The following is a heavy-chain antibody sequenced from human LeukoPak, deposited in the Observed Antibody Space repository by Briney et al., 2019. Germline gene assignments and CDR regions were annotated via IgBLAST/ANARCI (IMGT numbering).Heavy chain of an antibody. J-gene: IGHJ4*02. CDR3: AREVCSSTSCILDY. Sequence: SVKVSCKASGGTFSSYAISWVRQAPGQGLEWMGGIIPIFGTANYAQKFQGRVTITTDDSTSTAYMELSSLRSEDTAVYYCAREVCSSTSCILDYWGQGTLVTVYS. CDR1: GGTFSSYA. CDR2: IIPIFGTA. D-gene: IGHD2-2*01. V-gene: IGHV1-69*05.